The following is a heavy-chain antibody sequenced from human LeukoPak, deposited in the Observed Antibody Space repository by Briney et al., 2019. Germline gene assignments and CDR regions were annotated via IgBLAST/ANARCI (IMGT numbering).Heavy chain of an antibody. CDR3: ARDGGSYSY. V-gene: IGHV3-74*01. CDR1: GFIFSSYW. J-gene: IGHJ4*02. D-gene: IGHD1-26*01. CDR2: IKSNGSSI. Sequence: PGGSLRLSCGASGFIFSSYWMHWVRQAPGKGLEWVSRIKSNGSSINYADSVKGRFTISRDNAKNTLYLQMNSLRAEDTAVYYCARDGGSYSYWGQGTLVTVSS.